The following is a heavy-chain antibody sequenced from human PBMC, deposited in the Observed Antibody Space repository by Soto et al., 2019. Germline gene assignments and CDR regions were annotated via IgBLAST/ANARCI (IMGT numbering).Heavy chain of an antibody. Sequence: GGSLRLSCAASGFSFSSYWMHWVRQSPGKGPVWVSRINTDGSTTTYADSVKGRFTISRDNAKNTLYLQMNSLRGEDTAVYYCARGIAAAGLDPWGQGTLVTVSS. D-gene: IGHD6-25*01. V-gene: IGHV3-74*01. CDR3: ARGIAAAGLDP. J-gene: IGHJ5*02. CDR2: INTDGSTT. CDR1: GFSFSSYW.